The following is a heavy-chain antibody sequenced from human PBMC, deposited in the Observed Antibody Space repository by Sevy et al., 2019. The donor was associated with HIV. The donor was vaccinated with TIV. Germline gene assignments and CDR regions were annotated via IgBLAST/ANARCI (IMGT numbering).Heavy chain of an antibody. CDR3: ARGPYYRDTNTNFFMHY. CDR1: GFTFSNYW. V-gene: IGHV3-74*01. CDR2: INSDGSST. J-gene: IGHJ4*02. D-gene: IGHD3-22*01. Sequence: GGSLRLSCAGSGFTFSNYWLHWVRQAPGKGLVWVSRINSDGSSTSYADSVTGRFTISRDNAKNTLYLQMNSLRAEDTAVYYCARGPYYRDTNTNFFMHYWGQGTLVTVSS.